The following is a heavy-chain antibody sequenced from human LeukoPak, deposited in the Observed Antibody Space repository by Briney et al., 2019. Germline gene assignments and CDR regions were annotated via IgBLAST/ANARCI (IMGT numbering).Heavy chain of an antibody. CDR2: ISGSGGST. CDR3: AKDRLATIFGVVIQADFDY. Sequence: GGSLRLSCAASGFTFSSYAMSWVRQAPGKGLEWVSAISGSGGSTYYADSVKGRFTIPRDNSKNTLYLQMNSLRAEDTAVYYCAKDRLATIFGVVIQADFDYWGQGTLVTVSS. CDR1: GFTFSSYA. V-gene: IGHV3-23*01. J-gene: IGHJ4*02. D-gene: IGHD3-3*01.